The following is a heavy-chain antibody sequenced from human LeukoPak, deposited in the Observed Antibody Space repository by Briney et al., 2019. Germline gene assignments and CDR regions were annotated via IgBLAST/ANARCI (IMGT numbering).Heavy chain of an antibody. V-gene: IGHV4-4*07. CDR2: IYSGGST. CDR1: GGSISPHY. J-gene: IGHJ4*02. CDR3: AREKIGEYGGFI. Sequence: SETLSLTCTVSGGSISPHYWSWIRQPAGKGLEWFGRIYSGGSTNYNPSLTGRVTISVDTSMNQFSLRLSSVTAADTAVYYCAREKIGEYGGFIWGQGTLVTVSS. D-gene: IGHD4-23*01.